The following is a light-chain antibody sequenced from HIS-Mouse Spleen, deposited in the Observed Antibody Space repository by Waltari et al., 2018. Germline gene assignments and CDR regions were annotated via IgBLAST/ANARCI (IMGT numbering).Light chain of an antibody. V-gene: IGKV1-13*02. Sequence: AIQLTQSPSSLSASVGDRVTITCRASQGISSALAWYQQKPGKAPKLLIYDASSLESGVPSRLSGSGSGTDFTLTISSLQPEDFATYYCQQFNSYPITFGQGTRLEIK. CDR2: DAS. CDR3: QQFNSYPIT. J-gene: IGKJ5*01. CDR1: QGISSA.